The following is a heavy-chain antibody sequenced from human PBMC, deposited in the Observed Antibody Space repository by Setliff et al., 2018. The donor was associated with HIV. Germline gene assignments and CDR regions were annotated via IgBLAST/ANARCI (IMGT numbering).Heavy chain of an antibody. V-gene: IGHV4-39*01. D-gene: IGHD2-8*02. CDR2: IYFSGTP. CDR3: ARRGMWSYETGGNPTATFDY. J-gene: IGHJ4*02. Sequence: KTSETLSPTCTVSGGSINSRSSYWDWIRQPPGKGLEWVARIYFSGTPYYNPSLKNRVTISVDTSKNQFSLTLSSVTAADTAVYYCARRGMWSYETGGNPTATFDYWGQGVLVTVSS. CDR1: GGSINSRSSY.